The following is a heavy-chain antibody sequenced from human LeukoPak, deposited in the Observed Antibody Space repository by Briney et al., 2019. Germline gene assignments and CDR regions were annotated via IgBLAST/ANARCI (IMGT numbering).Heavy chain of an antibody. CDR3: ARSRVVPAAPPDC. J-gene: IGHJ4*02. D-gene: IGHD2-2*01. CDR2: INPNSGGT. V-gene: IGHV1-2*02. CDR1: GYTFTGYY. Sequence: ASVKVSCKASGYTFTGYYMHWVRQAPGQGLEWMGWINPNSGGTNYAQKFQGRVTMTRDTSISTACMELSRLRSDDTAVYYCARSRVVPAAPPDCWGQGTLVTVSS.